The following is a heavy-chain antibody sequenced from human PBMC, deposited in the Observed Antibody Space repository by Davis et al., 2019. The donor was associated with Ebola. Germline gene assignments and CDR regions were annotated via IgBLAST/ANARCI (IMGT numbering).Heavy chain of an antibody. CDR1: GFTFSSNS. CDR2: LGTSADT. V-gene: IGHV3-23*01. Sequence: GGSLRLSCAASGFTFSSNSMNWVRQAPGKGLEWVSTLGTSADTYYADSVKGRFTISRDNSRNTLYLQMNGLRVEDTAIYYCAKDTSNIWFDVWGQGTMVTVSS. J-gene: IGHJ3*01. D-gene: IGHD1-26*01. CDR3: AKDTSNIWFDV.